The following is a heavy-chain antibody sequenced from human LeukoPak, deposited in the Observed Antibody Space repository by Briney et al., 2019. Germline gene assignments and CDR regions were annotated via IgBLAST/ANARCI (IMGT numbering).Heavy chain of an antibody. CDR3: ARGKNKNMATFIDY. V-gene: IGHV3-30*04. CDR1: GFTFSDHA. CDR2: ISYDGRSK. Sequence: PGGSLRLSCAASGFTFSDHALHWVRQTPGKGLEWLTLISYDGRSKYYADSVRGRFTVSRDNSKNTLDLQMNAVRPEDTAVYYCARGKNKNMATFIDYWGQGTLVTVSS. J-gene: IGHJ4*02. D-gene: IGHD5-24*01.